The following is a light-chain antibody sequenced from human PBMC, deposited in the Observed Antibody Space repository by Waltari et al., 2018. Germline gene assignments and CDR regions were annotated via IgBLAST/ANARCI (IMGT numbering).Light chain of an antibody. Sequence: EFVLTQSPGTLSLSPGERATLSCRASQSVSSSYFAWYQQKPGQAPRLLIYGASSRATSIPDRFSGSGSGTDFTLTISRLEPEDFAVYYCQQYGTSSYTFGQGTKLEI. V-gene: IGKV3-20*01. CDR2: GAS. CDR3: QQYGTSSYT. CDR1: QSVSSSY. J-gene: IGKJ2*01.